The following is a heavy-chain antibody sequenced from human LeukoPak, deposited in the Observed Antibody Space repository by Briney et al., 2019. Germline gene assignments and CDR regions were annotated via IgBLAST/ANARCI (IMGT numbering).Heavy chain of an antibody. D-gene: IGHD3-3*01. Sequence: GGSLRLSCAASGFTFSSYAMNWVRQAPGRGLEWIAHIGTTTTAIYYADSVKGRFTISRDNVENSLYLQMNSLRDEDTAVYYCARVPRAIFGMGHHYFLNWGQGTLVTVSS. CDR1: GFTFSSYA. CDR2: IGTTTTAI. CDR3: ARVPRAIFGMGHHYFLN. V-gene: IGHV3-48*02. J-gene: IGHJ4*02.